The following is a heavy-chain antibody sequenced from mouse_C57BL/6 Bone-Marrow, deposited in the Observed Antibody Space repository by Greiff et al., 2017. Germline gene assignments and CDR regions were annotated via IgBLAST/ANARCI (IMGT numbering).Heavy chain of an antibody. D-gene: IGHD2-12*01. CDR1: GFNIKDTY. Sequence: EVQLQQSGAELVRPGASVKLSCTASGFNIKDTYMHWVKQRPEQGLEWIGWIDPENGDTEYASKFQGKATITADTSSNTAYLQLSSLTSEDTAVYYCSYTWFAYWGQGTLVTGSA. CDR3: SYTWFAY. CDR2: IDPENGDT. J-gene: IGHJ3*01. V-gene: IGHV14-4*01.